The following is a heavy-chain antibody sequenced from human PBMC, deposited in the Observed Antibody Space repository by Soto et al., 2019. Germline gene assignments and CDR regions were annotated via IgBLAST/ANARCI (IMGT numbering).Heavy chain of an antibody. J-gene: IGHJ4*02. CDR1: XDSVSSNSVT. Sequence: SQTLSLTCVISXDSVSSNSVTWNWIRQSPSRGLEWLGRTYYRSKWYTDYAISVKSRISINPDTSKNQLSLQLNSVTPEDTAVYYCVRLIGNSWLDYWGQGTLVTVSS. CDR3: VRLIGNSWLDY. D-gene: IGHD6-13*01. V-gene: IGHV6-1*01. CDR2: TYYRSKWYT.